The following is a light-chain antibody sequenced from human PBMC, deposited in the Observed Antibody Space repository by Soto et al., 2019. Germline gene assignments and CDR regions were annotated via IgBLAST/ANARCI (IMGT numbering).Light chain of an antibody. V-gene: IGLV2-14*01. CDR1: SSDVGGYNY. Sequence: QSAPTQPASVSGSPGQSITISCTGTSSDVGGYNYVSWYQQHPGKAPKIIIYDVTNRPSGVSNRFSGSKSGNTASLTISGLQAEDVADYYCISYTSTSTVVFGGGTMVTVL. J-gene: IGLJ2*01. CDR2: DVT. CDR3: ISYTSTSTVV.